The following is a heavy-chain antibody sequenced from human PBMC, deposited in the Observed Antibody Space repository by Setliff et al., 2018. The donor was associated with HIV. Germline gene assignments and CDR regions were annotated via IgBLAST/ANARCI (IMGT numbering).Heavy chain of an antibody. CDR2: IYTSGST. J-gene: IGHJ6*02. CDR1: GGSISSGSYY. D-gene: IGHD3-10*01. CDR3: ARCLHLRITMVRGEYYGMDV. Sequence: PSETLSLTCTVSGGSISSGSYYWSWIRQPAGKGLEWIGRIYTSGSTNYNPSLKSRVTISVDTSKNQFSLKLSSVTAADTAVYYCARCLHLRITMVRGEYYGMDVWGQGTTVTVSS. V-gene: IGHV4-61*02.